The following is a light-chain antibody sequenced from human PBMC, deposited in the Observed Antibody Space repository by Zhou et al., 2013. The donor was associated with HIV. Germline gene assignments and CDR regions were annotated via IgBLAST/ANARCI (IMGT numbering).Light chain of an antibody. CDR2: KAS. Sequence: DIQMTQSPSSLSASVGDRVTITCRASPSITSYLNWYQQKPGKAPKLLIYKASSLESGVPSRFSGSGSGTEFTLTISSLQPEDFAIYYCQQSYSTPRTFGQGTKVEVK. V-gene: IGKV1-39*01. CDR3: QQSYSTPRT. J-gene: IGKJ1*01. CDR1: PSITSY.